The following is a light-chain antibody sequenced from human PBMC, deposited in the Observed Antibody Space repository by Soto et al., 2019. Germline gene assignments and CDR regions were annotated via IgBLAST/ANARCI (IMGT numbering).Light chain of an antibody. J-gene: IGLJ2*01. CDR3: SSYTSSSTLEGV. CDR2: DVS. Sequence: QSALTQPASVSGSSGQSITISCTGTSSDVGGYNYVSWYQQHPGKAPKLMIYDVSNRPSGVSNRFSGSKSGNTASLTISGLQAEDEADYYCSSYTSSSTLEGVFGGGTQLTVL. V-gene: IGLV2-14*01. CDR1: SSDVGGYNY.